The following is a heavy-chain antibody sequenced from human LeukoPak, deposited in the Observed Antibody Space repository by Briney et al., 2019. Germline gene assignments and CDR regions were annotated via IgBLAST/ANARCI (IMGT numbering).Heavy chain of an antibody. CDR2: IYTSGST. CDR1: GGSISSYY. Sequence: SETLSLTCTVSGGSISSYYWSWIRQPAGKGLEWIGRIYTSGSTNYNPSLKSRVTMSVDTSKNQFSLKLSSVTAADTAVYYCARDIGTMVRGVIIKGNNWFDPWGQGTLVTVSS. V-gene: IGHV4-4*07. D-gene: IGHD3-10*01. J-gene: IGHJ5*02. CDR3: ARDIGTMVRGVIIKGNNWFDP.